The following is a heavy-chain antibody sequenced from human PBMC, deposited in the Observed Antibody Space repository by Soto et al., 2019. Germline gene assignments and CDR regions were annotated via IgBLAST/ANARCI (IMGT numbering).Heavy chain of an antibody. CDR1: GFTFNNYW. Sequence: EVPLVESGGGLVQPGGSLRLSCAASGFTFNNYWMHWVRQAPGKGLVWVSRINRDGSSTNYADSVKGRFTISRDNARNTLYLQMNSLRTEDTAVYYCAREPAARPDWDFWGQGTLVTVSS. CDR2: INRDGSST. V-gene: IGHV3-74*01. J-gene: IGHJ4*02. CDR3: AREPAARPDWDF. D-gene: IGHD6-25*01.